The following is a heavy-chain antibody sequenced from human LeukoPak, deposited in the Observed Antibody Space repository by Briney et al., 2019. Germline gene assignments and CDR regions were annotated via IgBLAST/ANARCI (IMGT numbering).Heavy chain of an antibody. CDR2: ISYDGSNK. Sequence: GRSLRLSCVASGFTFSSYGMHWVRQAPGKGLEWVAVISYDGSNKYYADSVKGRFTISRDNSKNTLYLQMNSLRAEDTAVYYCATDDYYGSGSYSFDYWGQGTLVTVSS. CDR3: ATDDYYGSGSYSFDY. J-gene: IGHJ4*02. D-gene: IGHD3-10*01. CDR1: GFTFSSYG. V-gene: IGHV3-30*03.